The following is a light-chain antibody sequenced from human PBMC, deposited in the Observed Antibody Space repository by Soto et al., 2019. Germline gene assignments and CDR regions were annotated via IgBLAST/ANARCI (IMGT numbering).Light chain of an antibody. CDR3: QQYDDWPRT. CDR1: QSISSN. V-gene: IGKV3-15*01. CDR2: GES. Sequence: EIVLTPSPGTLSLSPVERATLSCRASQSISSNLAWYQQKPGRAPRLLIFGESTRATGIPARFSGSGSGTEFTLTISSLQSEDFAVYYCQQYDDWPRTFGQGTK. J-gene: IGKJ1*01.